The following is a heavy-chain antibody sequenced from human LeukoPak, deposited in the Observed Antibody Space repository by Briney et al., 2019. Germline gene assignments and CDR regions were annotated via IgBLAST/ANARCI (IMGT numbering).Heavy chain of an antibody. Sequence: GASVKVSCKASGGTFSSYAISWVRQAPGQGLEWMGRIIPILGIANYAQKFQGRVTITADKSTSTAYMELSSLRSEDTAVYYCARVGQQLAELDYWGQGTLVTVSS. CDR1: GGTFSSYA. D-gene: IGHD6-13*01. CDR2: IIPILGIA. CDR3: ARVGQQLAELDY. J-gene: IGHJ4*02. V-gene: IGHV1-69*04.